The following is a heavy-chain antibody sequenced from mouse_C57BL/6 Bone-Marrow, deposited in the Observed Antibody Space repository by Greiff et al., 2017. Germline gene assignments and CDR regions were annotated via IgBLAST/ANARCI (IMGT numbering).Heavy chain of an antibody. CDR1: GFTFSDYG. D-gene: IGHD1-1*01. V-gene: IGHV5-17*01. J-gene: IGHJ2*01. CDR3: AKPYYYGSSYGGY. CDR2: FSSGSSTI. Sequence: EVQGVESGGGLVKPGGSLKLSCAASGFTFSDYGMHWVRQAPEKGLEWVAYFSSGSSTIYYADTVKGRFTISRDNAKNTLFLQMTSLRSEDTAMYYCAKPYYYGSSYGGYWGQGTTLTVSS.